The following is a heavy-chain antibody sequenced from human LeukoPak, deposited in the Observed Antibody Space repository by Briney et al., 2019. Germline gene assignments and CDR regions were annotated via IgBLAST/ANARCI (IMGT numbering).Heavy chain of an antibody. Sequence: GGSLRLSCAASGFTFSSYSMNWVRQAPGKGLEWASSISSSSSYIYYADSVKGRFTISRDNAKNSLYLQMNSLRAEDTAVYYCARPYYGSGSYFLAGDNWFDPWGQGTLVTVSS. D-gene: IGHD3-10*01. CDR3: ARPYYGSGSYFLAGDNWFDP. CDR1: GFTFSSYS. CDR2: ISSSSSYI. J-gene: IGHJ5*02. V-gene: IGHV3-21*01.